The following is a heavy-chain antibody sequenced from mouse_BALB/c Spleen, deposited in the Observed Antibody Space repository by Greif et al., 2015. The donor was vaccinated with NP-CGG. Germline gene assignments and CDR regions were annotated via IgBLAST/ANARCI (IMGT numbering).Heavy chain of an antibody. V-gene: IGHV1-7*01. CDR3: ARGRGDGGYFDY. J-gene: IGHJ2*01. D-gene: IGHD3-3*01. CDR1: GYTFTSYW. CDR2: INPSTGYT. Sequence: VQLVESGAELAKPGASVKMSCKASGYTFTSYWMHWVKQRPGQGLEWIGYINPSTGYTEYNQKFKDKATLTADKSSSTAYMQLSSLASEDSAVYYCARGRGDGGYFDYWGQGTTLTVSS.